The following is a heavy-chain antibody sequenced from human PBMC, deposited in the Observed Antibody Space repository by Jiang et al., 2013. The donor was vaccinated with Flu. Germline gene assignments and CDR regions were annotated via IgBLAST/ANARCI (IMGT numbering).Heavy chain of an antibody. V-gene: IGHV5-51*01. D-gene: IGHD2-15*01. CDR3: ARLSCSGGSCYDGSDY. Sequence: KKPGESLKISCKGSGYSFTSYWIGWVRQMPGKGLEWMGIIYPGDSDTRYSPSFQGQVTISADKSISTAYLQWSSLKASDTAMYYCARLSCSGGSCYDGSDYWGQGTLVTVSS. J-gene: IGHJ4*02. CDR1: GYSFTSYW. CDR2: IYPGDSDT.